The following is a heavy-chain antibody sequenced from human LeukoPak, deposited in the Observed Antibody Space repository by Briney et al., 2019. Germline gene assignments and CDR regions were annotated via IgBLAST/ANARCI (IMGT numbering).Heavy chain of an antibody. V-gene: IGHV3-23*01. CDR2: IDKNDATT. CDR3: AKYNGQLLEQWYYDY. J-gene: IGHJ4*02. Sequence: GGSLRLSCAASGFTFSNYAMSWVRPAPGKGLEWVSSIDKNDATTNYANSVRGRFTISRDNSKNTLHLQMSSLRAEETAVYYCAKYNGQLLEQWYYDYWGQGTLVTVSS. D-gene: IGHD1/OR15-1a*01. CDR1: GFTFSNYA.